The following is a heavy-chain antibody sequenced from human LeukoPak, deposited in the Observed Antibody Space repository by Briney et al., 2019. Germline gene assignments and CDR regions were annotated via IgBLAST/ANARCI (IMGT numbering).Heavy chain of an antibody. Sequence: PGGSLRLSCAAFGFTFSSYAMSWVRQAPGKGLGWVSAISGSGGSTYYADSVKGRFTISRDNSKNTLYLQMNSLRAEDTAVYYCAKDGCSSTSCYVYYYYYMDVWGKGTTVTVSS. V-gene: IGHV3-23*01. D-gene: IGHD2-2*01. CDR3: AKDGCSSTSCYVYYYYYMDV. CDR1: GFTFSSYA. J-gene: IGHJ6*03. CDR2: ISGSGGST.